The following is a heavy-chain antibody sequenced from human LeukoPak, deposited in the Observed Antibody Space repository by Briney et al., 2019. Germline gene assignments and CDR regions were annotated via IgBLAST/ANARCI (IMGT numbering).Heavy chain of an antibody. CDR2: ISAYNGNT. J-gene: IGHJ4*02. CDR3: ARVAYCGGDCLTPPDY. Sequence: ASVKVSCKASGYTFTSYGISWVRQAPGQGLEWMGWISAYNGNTNYAQKLQGRVTMTTDTSTSTAYMELRSLRSDDTAVYYCARVAYCGGDCLTPPDYWGQGTLVTVSS. V-gene: IGHV1-18*01. D-gene: IGHD2-21*02. CDR1: GYTFTSYG.